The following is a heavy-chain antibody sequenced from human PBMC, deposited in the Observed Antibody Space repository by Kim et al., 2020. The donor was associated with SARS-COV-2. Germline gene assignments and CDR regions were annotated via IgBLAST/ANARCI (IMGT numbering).Heavy chain of an antibody. J-gene: IGHJ5*02. CDR1: GGSISSSSYY. Sequence: SETLSLTCTVSGGSISSSSYYWGWIRQPPGKGLEWIGSIYYSGSTYYNPSLKSRVTISVDTSKNQFSLKLSSVTAADTAVYYCARHVDTAMPNYHWFDP. CDR2: IYYSGST. V-gene: IGHV4-39*01. CDR3: ARHVDTAMPNYHWFDP. D-gene: IGHD5-18*01.